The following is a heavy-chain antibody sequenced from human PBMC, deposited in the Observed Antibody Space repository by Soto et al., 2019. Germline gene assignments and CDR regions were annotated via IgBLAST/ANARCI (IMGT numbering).Heavy chain of an antibody. J-gene: IGHJ4*01. D-gene: IGHD2-21*02. Sequence: ASVKVSCKASGYTFTSYGIRWVRQAPGQGLEWMGWISAYNGKTNYAQKLQGRVTMTTDKSTSTAYMELRSLRSDDTAVYYCAAIAYCGVDGYSSMDYWGQGTLVTVSS. CDR2: ISAYNGKT. V-gene: IGHV1-18*04. CDR3: AAIAYCGVDGYSSMDY. CDR1: GYTFTSYG.